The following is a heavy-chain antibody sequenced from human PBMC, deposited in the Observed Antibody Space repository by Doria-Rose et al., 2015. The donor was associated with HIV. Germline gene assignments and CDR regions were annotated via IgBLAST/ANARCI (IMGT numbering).Heavy chain of an antibody. D-gene: IGHD3-3*01. CDR2: ISWDSGA. CDR3: AKAPIIGPKYYFYMDV. Sequence: VQLEQSGGGLVQPGRSLRLSCVGSGFSFESYAMHWVRLAPRKGLEWVAVISWDSGAYVYADSVEGRFTISSDNAKKSVYLEMRSLRPEDTVFYYCAKAPIIGPKYYFYMDVWGKGPSVIVSS. J-gene: IGHJ6*03. V-gene: IGHV3-9*01. CDR1: GFSFESYA.